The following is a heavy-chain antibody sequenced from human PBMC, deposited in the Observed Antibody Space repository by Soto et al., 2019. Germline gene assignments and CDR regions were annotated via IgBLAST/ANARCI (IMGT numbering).Heavy chain of an antibody. J-gene: IGHJ4*02. V-gene: IGHV3-48*03. CDR3: ARDGNGFDY. Sequence: GWSLRLSCAASGFSFGSYALSWVRQAPGKGLDWVSYISSGGSTVYYADSVKGRFTISRDSAKNSLYLQMNSLRAEDTAFYYCARDGNGFDYWGQGTLVTVSS. D-gene: IGHD1-26*01. CDR1: GFSFGSYA. CDR2: ISSGGSTV.